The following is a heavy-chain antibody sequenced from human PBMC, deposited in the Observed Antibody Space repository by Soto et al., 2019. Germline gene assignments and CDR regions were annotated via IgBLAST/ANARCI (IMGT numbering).Heavy chain of an antibody. V-gene: IGHV3-23*01. J-gene: IGHJ6*02. D-gene: IGHD5-18*01. Sequence: PGGSLRLSCAASGFTFSSYAMSWVRQAPGKGLEWVSAISGSGGSTYYADSVKGRFAISRDNSKNTLYLQMNSLRAEDTAVYYCAKDRGDSYGYFYYYSGMDVWGQGTTVTVYS. CDR2: ISGSGGST. CDR1: GFTFSSYA. CDR3: AKDRGDSYGYFYYYSGMDV.